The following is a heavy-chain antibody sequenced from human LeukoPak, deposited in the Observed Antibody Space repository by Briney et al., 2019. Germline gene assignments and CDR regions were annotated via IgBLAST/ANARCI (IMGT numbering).Heavy chain of an antibody. CDR3: ARGRGYSSGQTFDY. Sequence: SETLSPTCAVYGGSFSGYYWSWIRQPPGKGLEWIGEINHSGSTNYNPSLKSRVTISVDTSKNQFSLKLSSVTAADTAVYYCARGRGYSSGQTFDYWGQGTLATVSS. CDR2: INHSGST. V-gene: IGHV4-34*01. J-gene: IGHJ4*02. CDR1: GGSFSGYY. D-gene: IGHD6-19*01.